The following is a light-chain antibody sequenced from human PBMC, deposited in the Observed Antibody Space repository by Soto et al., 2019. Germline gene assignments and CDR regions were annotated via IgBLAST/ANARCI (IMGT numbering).Light chain of an antibody. CDR2: DVS. CDR3: SSYIGSSLV. J-gene: IGLJ2*01. V-gene: IGLV2-14*03. Sequence: QSALTQPASMSGSPGQSITIPCTGSTSDIGGYKYVSWYQQYPGQAPKLIIYDVSDRPSGVSHRFSGSKSGDTASLTISGLQADDDADYYCSSYIGSSLVFGGGTKVTVL. CDR1: TSDIGGYKY.